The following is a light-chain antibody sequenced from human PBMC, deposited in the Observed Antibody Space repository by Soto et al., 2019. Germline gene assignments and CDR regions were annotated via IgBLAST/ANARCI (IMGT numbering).Light chain of an antibody. V-gene: IGLV4-69*01. CDR3: QTWGTGIRL. CDR1: SGHSSYA. J-gene: IGLJ3*02. Sequence: QLVLTQPPSASASLGASVKLTCTLSSGHSSYAIAWHQQQPEKGPRYLMKLNSDGSHSKGDGIPDRFSGSSSGAERYLTISSLQSEDEADYYCQTWGTGIRLFGGGTQLTVL. CDR2: LNSDGSH.